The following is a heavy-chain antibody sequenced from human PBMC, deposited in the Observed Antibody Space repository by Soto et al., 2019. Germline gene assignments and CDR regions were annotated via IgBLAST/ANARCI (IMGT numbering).Heavy chain of an antibody. V-gene: IGHV3-74*01. Sequence: GGSLRLSCAASGFTFSSYWMHWVRQAPGKGLVWVSRINSDGSSTSYADSVKGRFTISRDNAKNTLYLQMNSLRAEDTAVYYCAKDRRYCSSTRCPYEAFDIWGQGTMVTVSS. CDR2: INSDGSST. CDR3: AKDRRYCSSTRCPYEAFDI. D-gene: IGHD2-2*01. J-gene: IGHJ3*02. CDR1: GFTFSSYW.